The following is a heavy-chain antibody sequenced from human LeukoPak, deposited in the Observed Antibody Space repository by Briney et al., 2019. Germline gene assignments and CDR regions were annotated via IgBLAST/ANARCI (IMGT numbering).Heavy chain of an antibody. Sequence: GGSLRFSCAASGFTFSSYAMSWVRQAPGKGLEWVSAISGSGGSTYYADSVKGRFTISRDNAKNSLYLQMNSLRAEDTAVYYCAELGITMIGGVWGKGTTVTISS. CDR1: GFTFSSYA. D-gene: IGHD3-10*02. V-gene: IGHV3-23*01. J-gene: IGHJ6*04. CDR2: ISGSGGST. CDR3: AELGITMIGGV.